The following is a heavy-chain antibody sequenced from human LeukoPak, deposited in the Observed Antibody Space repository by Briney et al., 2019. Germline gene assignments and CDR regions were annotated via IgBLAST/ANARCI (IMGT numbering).Heavy chain of an antibody. V-gene: IGHV3-11*04. J-gene: IGHJ6*03. CDR1: VFTFSDYY. CDR2: ISSSGSTI. D-gene: IGHD6-19*01. Sequence: GGSLRLSCAASVFTFSDYYMSWIRQAPGKGLDWVSYISSSGSTIYYADSVKGRFTISRDNAKNSLYLQMNSLRAEDTAVYYCARDHGYSSGWYNVYYYYMDVWGEGTTVTVSS. CDR3: ARDHGYSSGWYNVYYYYMDV.